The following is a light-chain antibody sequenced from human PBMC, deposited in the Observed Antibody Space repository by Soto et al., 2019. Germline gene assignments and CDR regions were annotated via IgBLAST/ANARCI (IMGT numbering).Light chain of an antibody. V-gene: IGLV2-23*02. CDR3: CSYAGSSTYV. Sequence: QSALTQPAAVSGSPGQSITISCSGSSNDVGRYNLVSWYQQHPGKAPKLMIYEVTKRPSGVSNRFSGSKSSNSASLTISGLQAADEADYCCCSYAGSSTYVFATGTKLTVL. CDR2: EVT. CDR1: SNDVGRYNL. J-gene: IGLJ1*01.